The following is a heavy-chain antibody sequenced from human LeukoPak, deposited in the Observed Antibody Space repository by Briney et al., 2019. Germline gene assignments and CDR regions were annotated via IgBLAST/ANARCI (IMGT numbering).Heavy chain of an antibody. CDR3: ARDVSSSWYYHIPNWFDP. CDR1: GGSISSSSYY. V-gene: IGHV4-39*07. CDR2: IYYSGST. Sequence: SETLSLTCTVSGGSISSSSYYWGWIRQPPGKGLEWIGGIYYSGSTYYNPSLKSRVTISVDTSKNQFSLKLSSVTAADTAVYYCARDVSSSWYYHIPNWFDPWGQGTLVTVSS. J-gene: IGHJ5*02. D-gene: IGHD6-13*01.